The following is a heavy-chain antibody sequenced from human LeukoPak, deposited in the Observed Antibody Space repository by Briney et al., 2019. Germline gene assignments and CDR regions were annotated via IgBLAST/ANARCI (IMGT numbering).Heavy chain of an antibody. V-gene: IGHV3-23*01. CDR2: ISGSGGST. CDR3: AKDTYYDNLTGYRYTEYFQH. Sequence: GGSLRLSCAASGFTFSSYAMSWVRQAPGKGLEWVSAISGSGGSTYYADSVKGRFTISRDNSKNTLYLQMNSLRAEDTAVYYCAKDTYYDNLTGYRYTEYFQHWGQGTLVTVSS. D-gene: IGHD3-9*01. J-gene: IGHJ1*01. CDR1: GFTFSSYA.